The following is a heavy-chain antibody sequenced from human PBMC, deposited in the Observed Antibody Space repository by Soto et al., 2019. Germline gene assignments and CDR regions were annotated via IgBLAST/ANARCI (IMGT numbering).Heavy chain of an antibody. CDR1: RFSFSSYE. Sequence: GGSLRLSCVASRFSFSSYEMSWVRQAAGKGLEWVSRVSLTGDRTNYAGSVKGRFTVSRDNFKNTLYLEMDSLRPEDTAIYYCARGGGYCTPTSCAIDSWGRGTPVTVSS. V-gene: IGHV3-23*01. CDR2: VSLTGDRT. D-gene: IGHD2-8*01. J-gene: IGHJ4*02. CDR3: ARGGGYCTPTSCAIDS.